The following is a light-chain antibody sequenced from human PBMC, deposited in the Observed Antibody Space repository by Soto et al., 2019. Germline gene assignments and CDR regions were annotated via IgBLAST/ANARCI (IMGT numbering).Light chain of an antibody. Sequence: DVVMTQSPLSLSVTPGQPASISCRSSQSLVASNGITYFFWFHQRPGQSPRRLIYMVSNRDSGVPDRFSGSGSGTDFTLKITRVEADDVGVYYCMQSAHWPHTFGHGTKLEI. CDR2: MVS. CDR1: QSLVASNGITY. V-gene: IGKV2-30*01. J-gene: IGKJ2*01. CDR3: MQSAHWPHT.